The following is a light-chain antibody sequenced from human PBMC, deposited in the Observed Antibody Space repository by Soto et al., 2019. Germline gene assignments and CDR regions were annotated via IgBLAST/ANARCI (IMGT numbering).Light chain of an antibody. CDR1: QSVSSN. CDR2: GAT. Sequence: EIVMTQSPATLSVSPGERATLSCRASQSVSSNLVWYQQKPGQAPRLLIYGATTRATGIPARFSGSGSGTEFTLTISSLQSEDFAVYHCQQYYKWPETFGQGTKVEIK. V-gene: IGKV3-15*01. CDR3: QQYYKWPET. J-gene: IGKJ1*01.